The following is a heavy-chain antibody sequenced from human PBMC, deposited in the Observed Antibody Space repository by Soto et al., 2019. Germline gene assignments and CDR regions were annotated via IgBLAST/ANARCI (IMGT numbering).Heavy chain of an antibody. J-gene: IGHJ6*02. CDR1: GFTFDNYG. CDR2: ITGAGGST. V-gene: IGHV3-23*01. CDR3: AKGHSDSFGNYDYFGMDV. D-gene: IGHD4-4*01. Sequence: GGSLRLSCAASGFTFDNYGMSWVRQAPGKGLEWIGAITGAGGSTYNADSVKGRFTISRDNSKKTVYLQVDSLRVEDTAVYYCAKGHSDSFGNYDYFGMDVCGQRTTLTVSS.